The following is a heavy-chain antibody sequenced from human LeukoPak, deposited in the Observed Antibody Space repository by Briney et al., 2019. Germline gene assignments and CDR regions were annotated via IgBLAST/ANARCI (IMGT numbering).Heavy chain of an antibody. CDR3: ARAVFGDSSSSGDY. V-gene: IGHV3-9*01. Sequence: PGGSLRLSCAASGFTFDDYAMHWVRQAPGKGLEWVSGISWNSGSIGYADSVKGRFTISRDNAKNSLYLQMNSLRAEDTAVYYCARAVFGDSSSSGDYWGQGTLVTVSS. J-gene: IGHJ4*02. CDR1: GFTFDDYA. CDR2: ISWNSGSI. D-gene: IGHD6-6*01.